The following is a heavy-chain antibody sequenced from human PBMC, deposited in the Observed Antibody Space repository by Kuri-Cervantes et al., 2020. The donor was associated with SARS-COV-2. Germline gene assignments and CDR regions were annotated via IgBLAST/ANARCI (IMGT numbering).Heavy chain of an antibody. D-gene: IGHD4-17*01. CDR1: KFTFSSFP. CDR3: ARGRATVTVIGAFDI. J-gene: IGHJ3*02. V-gene: IGHV3-30*04. CDR2: ISYDGSKK. Sequence: GGSLRLSCAASKFTFSSFPMHWVRQAPGKGLEWVAVISYDGSKKYYADSVKGRFTISRDNSKDTVYLQMNSLRAEDTAVYYCARGRATVTVIGAFDIWGQGTMVTVSS.